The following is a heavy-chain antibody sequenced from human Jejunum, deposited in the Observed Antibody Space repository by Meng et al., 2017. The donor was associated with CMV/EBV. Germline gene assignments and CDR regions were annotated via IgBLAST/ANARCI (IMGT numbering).Heavy chain of an antibody. D-gene: IGHD3-3*01. V-gene: IGHV3-49*04. Sequence: GDYGLSWVRQAPGKGLEWVGFIRSKKYGGTTGYAASVEGRFTISRDDSKSIVYLQMNSPKIEDTAVYYCTRNGGFYDFWSGYALGYWGQGTLVTVSS. CDR3: TRNGGFYDFWSGYALGY. CDR2: IRSKKYGGTT. J-gene: IGHJ4*02. CDR1: GDYG.